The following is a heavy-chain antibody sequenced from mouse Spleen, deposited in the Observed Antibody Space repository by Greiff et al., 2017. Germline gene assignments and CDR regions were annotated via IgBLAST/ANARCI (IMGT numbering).Heavy chain of an antibody. J-gene: IGHJ3*01. D-gene: IGHD2-3*01. Sequence: QVQLKESGAELVKPGASVKLSCKASGYTFTSYWMHWVKQRPGQGLEWIGMIHPNSGSTNYNEKFKSKATLTVDKSSSTAYMQLSSLTSEDSAVYYCATSDGSPFAYWGQGTLVTVSA. CDR3: ATSDGSPFAY. CDR2: IHPNSGST. CDR1: GYTFTSYW. V-gene: IGHV1-64*01.